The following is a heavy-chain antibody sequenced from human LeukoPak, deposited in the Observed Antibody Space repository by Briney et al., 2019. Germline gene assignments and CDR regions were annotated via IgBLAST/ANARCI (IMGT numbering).Heavy chain of an antibody. CDR1: GFTFSSYA. CDR2: ISYDGSNK. V-gene: IGHV3-30-3*01. CDR3: AKAHSSSWYYFGN. Sequence: GGSLRLSCAASGFTFSSYAMHWVRQAPGKGLEWVAVISYDGSNKYYADSVKGRFTISRDNSKNTLYLQMNSLRAEDTAIYYCAKAHSSSWYYFGNWGQGTLVTVSS. D-gene: IGHD3-22*01. J-gene: IGHJ4*02.